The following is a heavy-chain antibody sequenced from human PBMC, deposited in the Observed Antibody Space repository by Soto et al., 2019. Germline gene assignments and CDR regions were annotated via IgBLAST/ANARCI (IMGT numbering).Heavy chain of an antibody. J-gene: IGHJ6*03. CDR2: ISGSGGST. V-gene: IGHV3-23*01. CDR1: GFTFSSYA. CDR3: AKVVLEWLSSVAYYMDV. D-gene: IGHD3-3*01. Sequence: GALRLSCAASGFTFSSYAMSWVRQAPGKGLEWVSAISGSGGSTYYADSVKGRFTISRDNSKNTLYLQMNSLRAEDTAVYYCAKVVLEWLSSVAYYMDVWGKGTTVTVSS.